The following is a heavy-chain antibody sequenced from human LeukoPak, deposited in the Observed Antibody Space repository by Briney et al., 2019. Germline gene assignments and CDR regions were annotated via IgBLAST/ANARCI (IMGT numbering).Heavy chain of an antibody. V-gene: IGHV3-74*03. D-gene: IGHD3-10*02. Sequence: GGSLSLSCAASGFSFSSYWMHWVRQVPGKGLVWVSRINTDGSATKYADSVKGRFTISRDNAKNTLYLEMNRLRAEDTAVYYCASVRVESGSAANFDNWGQGTLVTVSS. J-gene: IGHJ4*02. CDR1: GFSFSSYW. CDR2: INTDGSAT. CDR3: ASVRVESGSAANFDN.